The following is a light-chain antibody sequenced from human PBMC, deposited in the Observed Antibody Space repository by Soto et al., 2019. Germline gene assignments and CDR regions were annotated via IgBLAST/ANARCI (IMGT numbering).Light chain of an antibody. V-gene: IGKV3D-20*02. CDR2: GAS. CDR3: QQRSNWPLT. CDR1: QSVSSSY. J-gene: IGKJ4*01. Sequence: EIVLTQSPGTLSLSPGERATLSCRASQSVSSSYLAWYQQKPGQAPRLLIYGASSRATGIPDRFSGSGSGTDFTLTISGLEPEDFAVYYCQQRSNWPLTFGGGTKVDI.